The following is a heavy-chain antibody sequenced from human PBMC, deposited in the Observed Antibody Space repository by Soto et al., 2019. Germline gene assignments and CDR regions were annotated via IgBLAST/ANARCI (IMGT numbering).Heavy chain of an antibody. J-gene: IGHJ4*02. V-gene: IGHV3-30*03. CDR2: ISYDGSNK. CDR3: ATDRRDISGDY. CDR1: GFTFSSYG. Sequence: XGSLRLSCAVSGFTFSSYGVHWGRQAPGKGLEWVAVISYDGSNKYYADSVKGRFTISRDNSKNTLYLQMNSLRAEDTAVYYRATDRRDISGDYWGQGTLVTVSS. D-gene: IGHD2-15*01.